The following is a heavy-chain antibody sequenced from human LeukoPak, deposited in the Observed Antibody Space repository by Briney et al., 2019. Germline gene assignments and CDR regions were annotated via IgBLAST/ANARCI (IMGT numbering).Heavy chain of an antibody. D-gene: IGHD2-15*01. Sequence: ASVKVSCKASGYTFTSYDINWVRQATGQGLEWMGWMNPNSGNTGYAQKFQGRVTITRNTSISTAYMELSSLRSDDTAVYSCARDTGLFCSDGSCYSMDYWGQGTLVTVSS. V-gene: IGHV1-8*03. CDR3: ARDTGLFCSDGSCYSMDY. CDR2: MNPNSGNT. J-gene: IGHJ4*02. CDR1: GYTFTSYD.